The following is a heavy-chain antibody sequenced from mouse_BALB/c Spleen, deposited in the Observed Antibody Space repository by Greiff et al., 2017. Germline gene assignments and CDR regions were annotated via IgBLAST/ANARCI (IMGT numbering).Heavy chain of an antibody. CDR1: GFTFTDYY. V-gene: IGHV7-3*02. J-gene: IGHJ4*01. CDR2: IRNKANGYTT. Sequence: EVMLVESGGGLVQPGGSLRLSCATSGFTFTDYYMSWVRQPPGKALEWLGFIRNKANGYTTEYSASVKGRFTISRDNSQSILYLQMNTLRAEDSATYYCASYRDAGLGYAMDYWGQGTSVTVSS. D-gene: IGHD2-10*01. CDR3: ASYRDAGLGYAMDY.